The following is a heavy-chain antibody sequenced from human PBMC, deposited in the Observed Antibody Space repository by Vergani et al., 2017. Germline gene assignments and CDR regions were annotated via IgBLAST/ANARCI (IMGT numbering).Heavy chain of an antibody. CDR3: ARDPLCGGDCYSETRWNDAFDI. D-gene: IGHD2-21*01. CDR2: ISSDGSNK. J-gene: IGHJ3*02. CDR1: GFTFSSYG. V-gene: IGHV3-30*03. Sequence: QVQLVESGGGVVQPGRSLRLSCAASGFTFSSYGMHWVRQAPGKGLEWVAVISSDGSNKYYADSVTGRFTISRDNSKNTLYLQMNSLRAEDTAVYYCARDPLCGGDCYSETRWNDAFDIWGQGTMVTVSS.